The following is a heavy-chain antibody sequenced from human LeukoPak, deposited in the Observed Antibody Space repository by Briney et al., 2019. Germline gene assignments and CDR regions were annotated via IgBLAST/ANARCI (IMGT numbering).Heavy chain of an antibody. CDR1: GGSISSDY. CDR3: ATSYGFREGYYYYGMDV. D-gene: IGHD3-10*01. Sequence: SETRSLTCTVSGGSISSDYWTWIRQPAGKGLEWIGRIYSSGSTNYNPSLKSRFTMSLDTSKNHFSLKLSFVTAADTAVYYCATSYGFREGYYYYGMDVWGQGTSVTVS. J-gene: IGHJ6*02. V-gene: IGHV4-4*07. CDR2: IYSSGST.